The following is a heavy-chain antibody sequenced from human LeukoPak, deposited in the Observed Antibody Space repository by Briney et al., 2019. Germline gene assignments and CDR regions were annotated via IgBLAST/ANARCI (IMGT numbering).Heavy chain of an antibody. CDR1: GYTFTSYG. Sequence: ASVKVSCKASGYTFTSYGISWVRQAPGQGLEWMGWMNPNSGNTGYAQKFQGRVTTTRNTSISTAYMELSSLRSEDTAVYYCARGRHRFGDLDYWGQGTLVTVSS. CDR3: ARGRHRFGDLDY. CDR2: MNPNSGNT. D-gene: IGHD3-10*01. V-gene: IGHV1-8*03. J-gene: IGHJ4*02.